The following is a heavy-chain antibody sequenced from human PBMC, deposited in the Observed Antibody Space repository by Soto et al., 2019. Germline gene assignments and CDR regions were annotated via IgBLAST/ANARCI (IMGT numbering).Heavy chain of an antibody. V-gene: IGHV1-18*01. CDR1: GYTFTSYG. J-gene: IGHJ6*02. CDR2: ISAYNGNT. CDR3: ARDRKRITMVRGVITPYYYYYGMDV. D-gene: IGHD3-10*01. Sequence: ASVKVSCKASGYTFTSYGISWVRQAPGQGLEWMGWISAYNGNTNYAQKLQGRVTMTTDTSTSTAYMELRSLRSDDTAVYYCARDRKRITMVRGVITPYYYYYGMDVWGQGTTVTVSS.